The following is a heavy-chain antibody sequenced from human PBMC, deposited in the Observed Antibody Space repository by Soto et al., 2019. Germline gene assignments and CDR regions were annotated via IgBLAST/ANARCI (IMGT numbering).Heavy chain of an antibody. D-gene: IGHD6-13*01. V-gene: IGHV4-34*01. CDR2: INHSGST. J-gene: IGHJ5*02. CDR3: ARGGRYSSSWSKDRYNWFDP. CDR1: GGSFSGYY. Sequence: QVQLQQWGAGLLKPSETLSLTCAVYGGSFSGYYWSWIRQPPGKGLEWIGEINHSGSTNYNPSLKSRVTISVDTSKNQFSLKLSSGPAADTAVYYCARGGRYSSSWSKDRYNWFDPWGQGTLVTVSS.